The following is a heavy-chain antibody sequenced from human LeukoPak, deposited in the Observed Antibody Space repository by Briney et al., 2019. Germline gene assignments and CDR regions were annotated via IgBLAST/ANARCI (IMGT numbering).Heavy chain of an antibody. D-gene: IGHD3-10*01. J-gene: IGHJ6*03. CDR1: GGSISSSSYY. CDR3: ARDTMVRGVISYYYYYMDV. Sequence: PSETLSLTCTVSGGSISSSSYYWGWIRQPPGKGLEWIGSIYYSGSTYYNPSLKSRVTISVDTSKNQFSLKLSSVTAADTAVYYCARDTMVRGVISYYYYYMDVWGKGTTVTISS. V-gene: IGHV4-39*07. CDR2: IYYSGST.